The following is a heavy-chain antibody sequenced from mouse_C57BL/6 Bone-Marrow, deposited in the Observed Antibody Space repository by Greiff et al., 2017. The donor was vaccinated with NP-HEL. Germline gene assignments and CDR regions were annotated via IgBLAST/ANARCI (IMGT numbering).Heavy chain of an antibody. V-gene: IGHV14-4*01. CDR1: GFNIKDDY. D-gene: IGHD1-1*01. J-gene: IGHJ2*01. CDR2: IDPENGDT. Sequence: VQLKQSGAELVRPGAPVKLSCTASGFNIKDDYMHWVKQRPEQGLEWIGWIDPENGDTEYASKFQGKATITADTSSNTAYLQLSSLTSEDTAVYYCTRITTVVAPFDYWGQGTTLTVSS. CDR3: TRITTVVAPFDY.